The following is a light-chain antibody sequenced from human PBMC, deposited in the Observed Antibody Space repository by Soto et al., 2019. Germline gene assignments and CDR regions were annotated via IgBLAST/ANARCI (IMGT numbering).Light chain of an antibody. J-gene: IGKJ4*01. CDR1: QSINNW. Sequence: INKYPSSLSASVGDRVTIACRSSQSINNWLAWYQQKPGKAPKFLIYDASTLETGVPSRFSGSASGTEFTLTISGLQPEHVASYYCQPYYTYPFTFGVATTV. V-gene: IGKV1-5*01. CDR3: QPYYTYPFT. CDR2: DAS.